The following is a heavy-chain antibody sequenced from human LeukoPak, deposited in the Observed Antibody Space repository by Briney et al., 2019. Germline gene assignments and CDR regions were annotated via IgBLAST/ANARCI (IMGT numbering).Heavy chain of an antibody. J-gene: IGHJ3*02. Sequence: ASVKVSCKASGYSFSDSGINWLRQAPGHALEWMGWISAYSGNTYFAQKFQGRVTLTTDTSTSTGYMELRTLRSDDTAVYYCARGENPLDAFDIWGQGTMVSVSS. CDR1: GYSFSDSG. V-gene: IGHV1-18*01. CDR2: ISAYSGNT. CDR3: ARGENPLDAFDI.